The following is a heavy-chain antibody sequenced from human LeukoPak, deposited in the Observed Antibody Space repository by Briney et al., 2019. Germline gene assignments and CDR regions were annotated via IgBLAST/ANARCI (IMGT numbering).Heavy chain of an antibody. CDR2: ISSVGSPI. CDR3: ARDRSNYYLDY. CDR1: GFSITSYS. J-gene: IGHJ4*02. D-gene: IGHD1-26*01. V-gene: IGHV3-48*01. Sequence: GGSLRLSCVASGFSITSYSMNWVRQAPGKGLEWLSYISSVGSPIYYADSVKGRFTISRDIAKNSLFLQMNSLRPEDTAVYYCARDRSNYYLDYWGQGTLVTVSS.